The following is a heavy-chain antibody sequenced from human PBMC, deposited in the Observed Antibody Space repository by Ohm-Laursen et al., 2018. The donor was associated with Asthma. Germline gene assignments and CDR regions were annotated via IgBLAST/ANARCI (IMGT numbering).Heavy chain of an antibody. D-gene: IGHD2-2*01. V-gene: IGHV1-69*13. Sequence: SVKVSCKASGGTFSSYAISWVRRAPGQGLEWMGGIIPIFGTANYAQKFQGRVTITADESTSTAYMELSSLRSEDTAVYYCARYCSSTSCPYYYYGMDVWGQGTTVTVSS. CDR1: GGTFSSYA. J-gene: IGHJ6*02. CDR3: ARYCSSTSCPYYYYGMDV. CDR2: IIPIFGTA.